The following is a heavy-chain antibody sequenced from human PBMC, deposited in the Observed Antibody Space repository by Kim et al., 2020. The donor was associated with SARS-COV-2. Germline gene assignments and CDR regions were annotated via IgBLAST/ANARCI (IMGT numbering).Heavy chain of an antibody. CDR3: ASGAAAGNFDY. J-gene: IGHJ4*02. V-gene: IGHV4-39*01. CDR2: IYYSGST. D-gene: IGHD6-13*01. CDR1: GGSISSSSYY. Sequence: SETLSLTYTVSGGSISSSSYYWGWIRQPPGKGLEWIGSIYYSGSTYYNPSLKSRVTISVDTSKNQFSLKLSSVTAADTAVYYCASGAAAGNFDYWGQGTLVTVSS.